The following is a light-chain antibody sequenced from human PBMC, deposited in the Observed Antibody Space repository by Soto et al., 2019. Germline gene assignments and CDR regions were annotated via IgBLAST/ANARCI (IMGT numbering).Light chain of an antibody. CDR3: PTDSSPWWS. CDR1: RSISDW. Sequence: VIVSCRASRSISDWLACYQQKPGKAPELLIFDASNLKSGVSSRFSGSGSGTELNLTIGSVHRIPAEPYFRPTDSSPWWSFAEGTKVDIK. J-gene: IGKJ1*01. CDR2: DAS. V-gene: IGKV1-5*01.